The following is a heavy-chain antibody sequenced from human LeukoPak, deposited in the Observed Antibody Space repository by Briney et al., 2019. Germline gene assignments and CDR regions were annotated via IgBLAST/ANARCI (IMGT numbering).Heavy chain of an antibody. CDR2: IYPGDSDT. CDR3: AGPSSTSVYGMDV. V-gene: IGHV5-51*01. CDR1: GYSFTSYW. D-gene: IGHD2-2*01. J-gene: IGHJ6*02. Sequence: HGESLKISCKGSGYSFTSYWIGWVRQMPGKGLEWMGIIYPGDSDTRYSPSFQGQVTISADKSISTAYLQWSSLKASDTAMYYCAGPSSTSVYGMDVWGQGTTVTVSS.